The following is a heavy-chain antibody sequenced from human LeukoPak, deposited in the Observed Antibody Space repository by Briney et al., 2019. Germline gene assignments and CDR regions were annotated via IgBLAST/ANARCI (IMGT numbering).Heavy chain of an antibody. D-gene: IGHD3-10*01. CDR1: GLAFNEYT. V-gene: IGHV3-43*01. J-gene: IGHJ4*02. Sequence: GGSLRLSCVASGLAFNEYTMHCVRQAPGKGLEWVSLITWDGATTYYADSVKGRFTISRDNSKNSPYLQMNNLSTEDTALYYCGKDLAGSYLLDYWGQGTLATVSS. CDR2: ITWDGATT. CDR3: GKDLAGSYLLDY.